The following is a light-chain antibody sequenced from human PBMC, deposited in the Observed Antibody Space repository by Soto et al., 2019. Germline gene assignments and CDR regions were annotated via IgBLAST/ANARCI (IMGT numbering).Light chain of an antibody. Sequence: DIQMTQSPSSLSASVGDRVTITCRASQNIFNYLNWYQQKPGKAPNLLIYAASDLQSGVPSRFSGSGSGTDFTLTISSLQREDFATYHCQQSYSDPLTFGQGTKVDIK. CDR1: QNIFNY. CDR3: QQSYSDPLT. J-gene: IGKJ1*01. CDR2: AAS. V-gene: IGKV1-39*01.